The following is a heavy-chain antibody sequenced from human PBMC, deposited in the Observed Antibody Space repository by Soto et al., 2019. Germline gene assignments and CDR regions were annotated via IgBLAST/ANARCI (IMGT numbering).Heavy chain of an antibody. Sequence: GSGPTLVNRAHTLTLACTFSGFPLSTSGMLGSWIRQPPGKALEWLARIDWDDDKFYSTSLKTRLTISKDTSKNQVVLTMTNMDPVDTATYYCARSTVAGTKRFDYWGQGTLVPVSS. V-gene: IGHV2-70*04. D-gene: IGHD6-19*01. J-gene: IGHJ4*02. CDR2: IDWDDDK. CDR1: GFPLSTSGML. CDR3: ARSTVAGTKRFDY.